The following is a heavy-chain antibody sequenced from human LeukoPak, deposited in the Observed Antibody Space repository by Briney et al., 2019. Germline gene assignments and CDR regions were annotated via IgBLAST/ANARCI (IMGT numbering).Heavy chain of an antibody. J-gene: IGHJ4*02. CDR3: ARDLAVTNGASDY. V-gene: IGHV1-18*01. CDR1: GYTFTSYG. Sequence: ASVKVSCKASGYTFTSYGISWVRQAPGQGLEWMGWISAYNGNTNYAQKFQGRVTITADESTSTAYMEPSSLRSEDTAVYYCARDLAVTNGASDYWGQGTLVTASS. D-gene: IGHD4-23*01. CDR2: ISAYNGNT.